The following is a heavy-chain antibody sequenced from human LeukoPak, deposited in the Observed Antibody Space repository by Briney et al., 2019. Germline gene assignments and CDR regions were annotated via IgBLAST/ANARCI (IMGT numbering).Heavy chain of an antibody. J-gene: IGHJ4*02. CDR1: GFTFSRYA. D-gene: IGHD3-10*02. CDR2: ISGSGGST. Sequence: GGALTLSCAASGFTFSRYAMSWVRQAPGKGVEWVSGISGSGGSTYYADTMKRRFTTSTDNSKNTLYLQMNSLRAEDTAVYYCAKDAHAAVMFLFDYWGQGTLVTVSS. V-gene: IGHV3-23*01. CDR3: AKDAHAAVMFLFDY.